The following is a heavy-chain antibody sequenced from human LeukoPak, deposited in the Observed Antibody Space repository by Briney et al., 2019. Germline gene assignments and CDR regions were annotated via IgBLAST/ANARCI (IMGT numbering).Heavy chain of an antibody. CDR1: GFTFSSYA. J-gene: IGHJ6*02. D-gene: IGHD3-10*01. Sequence: GGSLRLSCAASGFTFSSYAMHWVRQAPGKGLEWVAVISYDGSNKYYADSVKGRFTISRDNSKNTLYLQMNSLRAEDTAVYYCAKDEWMVRGVIIGYYYGMDVWGQGTTVTVSS. CDR3: AKDEWMVRGVIIGYYYGMDV. V-gene: IGHV3-30-3*01. CDR2: ISYDGSNK.